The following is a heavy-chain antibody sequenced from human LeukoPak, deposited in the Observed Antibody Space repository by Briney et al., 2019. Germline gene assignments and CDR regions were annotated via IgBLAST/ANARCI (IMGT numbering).Heavy chain of an antibody. CDR2: ISSSGSTI. Sequence: GGSLRLSCAASGFTFSDYYMSWIRLAPGKGLEWVSYISSSGSTIYYADSVKGRFTISRDNAKNSLYLQMNSLRAEDTAVYYCAKPVAAAGTGDAFDIWGQGTMVTVSS. CDR1: GFTFSDYY. D-gene: IGHD6-13*01. V-gene: IGHV3-11*01. CDR3: AKPVAAAGTGDAFDI. J-gene: IGHJ3*02.